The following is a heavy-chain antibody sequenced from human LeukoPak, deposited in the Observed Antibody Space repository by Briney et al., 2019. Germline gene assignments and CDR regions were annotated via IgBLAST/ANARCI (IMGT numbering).Heavy chain of an antibody. J-gene: IGHJ4*02. Sequence: SEILSLTCTVSGVSISSSNSYWGWIRQPPGKGLEWIGSIYYSGNTYYNASLKSQVSISIDTSKNQFSLRLTSVTAADTAVYYCARQTGSGLFILPGGQGTLVTVSS. D-gene: IGHD3/OR15-3a*01. CDR3: ARQTGSGLFILP. V-gene: IGHV4-39*01. CDR1: GVSISSSNSY. CDR2: IYYSGNT.